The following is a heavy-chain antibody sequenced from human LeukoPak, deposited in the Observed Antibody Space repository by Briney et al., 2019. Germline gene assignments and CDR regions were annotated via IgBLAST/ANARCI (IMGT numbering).Heavy chain of an antibody. V-gene: IGHV3-15*01. J-gene: IGHJ4*02. Sequence: GGSLRLSCAASGFTFSNAWMSWVRQAPGKGLEWVGRIKSKTDGGTTDYAAPVKGRFTISRDASKNTLYLQMNSLKTEDTAVYYCTTDLDYYDSSGPFGYWGQGTLVTVSS. CDR3: TTDLDYYDSSGPFGY. D-gene: IGHD3-22*01. CDR1: GFTFSNAW. CDR2: IKSKTDGGTT.